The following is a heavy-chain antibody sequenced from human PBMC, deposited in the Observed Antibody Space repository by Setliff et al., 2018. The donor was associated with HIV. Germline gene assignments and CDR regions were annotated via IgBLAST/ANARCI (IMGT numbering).Heavy chain of an antibody. CDR3: ARGGGGYYYVGAVDI. D-gene: IGHD3-22*01. V-gene: IGHV1-69*06. CDR1: GGTLSSYG. CDR2: IIPIFGTA. Sequence: SVKVSCKASGGTLSSYGISWVRQAPGQGLEWMGGIIPIFGTANYAQKFQGRVTMTGNTSISTAYMELSSLRSEDTAVYYCARGGGGYYYVGAVDIWGQGTVVTVSS. J-gene: IGHJ3*02.